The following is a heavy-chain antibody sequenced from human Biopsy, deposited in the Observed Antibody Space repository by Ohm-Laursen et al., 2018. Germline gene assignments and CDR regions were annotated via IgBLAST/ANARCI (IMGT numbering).Heavy chain of an antibody. D-gene: IGHD6-19*01. CDR3: AKHGSGWTGDDAFHI. V-gene: IGHV4-61*01. J-gene: IGHJ3*02. Sequence: SETLSLTCAVSAASVSGGTFYWSWIRQPPGKGLEWIGYMYNRGSTNYSPSPKSRVTILLDTSKNQFSLKLTSVTAADTAVYYCAKHGSGWTGDDAFHIWGQGTMVTVSS. CDR2: MYNRGST. CDR1: AASVSGGTFY.